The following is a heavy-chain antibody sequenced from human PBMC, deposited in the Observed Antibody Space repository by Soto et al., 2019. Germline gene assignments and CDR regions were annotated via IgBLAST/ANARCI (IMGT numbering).Heavy chain of an antibody. CDR2: IVPIVDTS. Sequence: QVQLVQSGAEVRQPASSVKVSCKTSGGTFSSYAISWVRQAPGQGLEWMGGIVPIVDTSTYAQKFQGRVPITADESTSTVYMELSSLRSDDTAVYYCVRVVAIPGYPDNWGQGNLVTVSS. J-gene: IGHJ4*02. V-gene: IGHV1-69*12. CDR1: GGTFSSYA. D-gene: IGHD5-12*01. CDR3: VRVVAIPGYPDN.